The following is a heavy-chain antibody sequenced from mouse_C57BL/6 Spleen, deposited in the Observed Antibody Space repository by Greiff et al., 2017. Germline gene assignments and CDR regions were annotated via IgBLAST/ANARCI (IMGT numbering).Heavy chain of an antibody. V-gene: IGHV14-3*01. Sequence: EVKLVESVAELVRPGASVKLSCTASGFNIKNTYMHWVKQRPEQGLEWIGRIDPANGNTKYAPKFQGKATITADTSSNTAYLQLSSLTSEDTAIYYCARITTVVATGFDYWGQGTTLTVSS. J-gene: IGHJ2*01. CDR3: ARITTVVATGFDY. CDR1: GFNIKNTY. D-gene: IGHD1-1*01. CDR2: IDPANGNT.